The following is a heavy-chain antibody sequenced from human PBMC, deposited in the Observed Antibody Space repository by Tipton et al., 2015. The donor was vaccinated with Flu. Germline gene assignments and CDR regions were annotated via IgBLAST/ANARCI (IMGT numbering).Heavy chain of an antibody. CDR1: GGTFSSYA. CDR3: AGWWGGRCFFPSGSFQP. J-gene: IGHJ1*01. CDR2: IIPIFGTA. V-gene: IGHV1-69*01. Sequence: QLVQSGAEVKKPGSSVKVSCKASGGTFSSYAISWVRQAPGQGLEWMGGIIPIFGTANYAQKFQGRVTITADESTSTAYMELSSLRSEGAAVYVCAGWWGGRCFFPSGSFQPWGQGTLVTASS. D-gene: IGHD2-15*01.